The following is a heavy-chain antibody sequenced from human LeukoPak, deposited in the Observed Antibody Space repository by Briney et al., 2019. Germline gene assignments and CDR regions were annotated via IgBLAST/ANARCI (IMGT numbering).Heavy chain of an antibody. J-gene: IGHJ4*02. CDR2: IYSGGST. Sequence: PGGSLRLSCAASGFTVSSNYMSWVRQAPGKGLEWVSVIYSGGSTYYADSVKGRFTISRDNSKNTLYLQMNSLRAEDTAVYYCARAGSGWYLYYFDYWGQGTLVTVSS. V-gene: IGHV3-53*01. CDR3: ARAGSGWYLYYFDY. D-gene: IGHD6-19*01. CDR1: GFTVSSNY.